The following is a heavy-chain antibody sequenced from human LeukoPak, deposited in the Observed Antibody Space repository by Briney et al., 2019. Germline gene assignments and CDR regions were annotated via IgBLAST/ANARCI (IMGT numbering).Heavy chain of an antibody. CDR3: ARGQKYTSGYTVTELGSRYFDY. CDR2: IYYSGST. CDR1: GGSISTSSYY. J-gene: IGHJ4*02. Sequence: PSETLSLTCTVSGGSISTSSYYWGWIRQPPGKGLECIGNIYYSGSTYFNPSLNGRVSISRDTTKNLFSLRLTSVTAADTAVYYCARGQKYTSGYTVTELGSRYFDYWGQGTLVTVSS. V-gene: IGHV4-39*07. D-gene: IGHD5-18*01.